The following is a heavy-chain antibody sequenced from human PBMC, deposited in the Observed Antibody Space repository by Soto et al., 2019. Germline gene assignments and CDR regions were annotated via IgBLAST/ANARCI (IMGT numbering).Heavy chain of an antibody. V-gene: IGHV3-48*01. CDR1: GFTFSSYS. J-gene: IGHJ6*03. CDR2: ISSSSSTI. D-gene: IGHD1-7*01. CDR3: ARSLGLELRRGVAYYYYMDV. Sequence: GGSLRLSCAASGFTFSSYSMNWVRQAPGKGLEWVSYISSSSSTIYYADSVKGRFTISRDNAKNSLYLQMNSLRAEDTAVYYCARSLGLELRRGVAYYYYMDVWGKGTTVTVSS.